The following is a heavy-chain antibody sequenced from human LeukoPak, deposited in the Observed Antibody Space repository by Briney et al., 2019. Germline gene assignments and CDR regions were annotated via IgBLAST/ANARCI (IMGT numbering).Heavy chain of an antibody. CDR1: GFTFSSYE. D-gene: IGHD3-10*01. Sequence: GGSLRLSCAASGFTFSSYEMNWVRQAPGKGLEWVSYISSSGSTIYYADSVKGRFTISRDNAKHSLYLQMNSLRAEDTAVYYCARAGLRGRRGVIFDYWGQGTLVTVSS. CDR3: ARAGLRGRRGVIFDY. V-gene: IGHV3-48*03. J-gene: IGHJ4*02. CDR2: ISSSGSTI.